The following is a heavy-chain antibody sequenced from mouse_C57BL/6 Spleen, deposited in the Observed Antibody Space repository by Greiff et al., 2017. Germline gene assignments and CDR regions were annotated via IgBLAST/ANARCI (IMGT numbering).Heavy chain of an antibody. Sequence: VQLQQSGPVLVKPGASVKMSCKASGYTFTDYYMNWVKQSHGKSLEWIGVINQYNGCTSYNQKFKGKATLTVDKSSSPAYRELNSLTSEDSAVYYCASGRYAGYDVKMDYWGQGTSVTVSS. D-gene: IGHD2-2*01. CDR1: GYTFTDYY. V-gene: IGHV1-19*01. CDR3: ASGRYAGYDVKMDY. CDR2: INQYNGCT. J-gene: IGHJ4*01.